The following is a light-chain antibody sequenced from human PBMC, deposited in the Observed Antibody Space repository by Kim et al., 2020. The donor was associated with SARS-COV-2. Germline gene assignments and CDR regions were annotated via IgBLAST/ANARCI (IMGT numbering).Light chain of an antibody. J-gene: IGLJ1*01. CDR3: QAWDSNTCV. CDR2: QDN. Sequence: GDKHVSWYQQKAGQSPLLVLYQDNKRPSGIPERFSGSNSGNAATLTITGTQTMDEADYYCQAWDSNTCVFGTGTKVTVL. V-gene: IGLV3-1*01. CDR1: GDKH.